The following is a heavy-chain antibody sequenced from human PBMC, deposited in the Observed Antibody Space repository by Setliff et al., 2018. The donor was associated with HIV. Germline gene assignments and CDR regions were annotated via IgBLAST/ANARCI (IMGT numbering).Heavy chain of an antibody. CDR1: GFAFSDYD. CDR2: ISGLGGGTI. Sequence: GGSLRLSCATSGFAFSDYDFHWVRQVTGEGLEWVSYISGLGGGTIYYADSVRGRFTISRDDAEKSVHLQMTSLRAEDTAVYYCASSGSGSYINWFGPWGQGTLVTVSS. D-gene: IGHD3-10*01. V-gene: IGHV3-11*04. J-gene: IGHJ5*02. CDR3: ASSGSGSYINWFGP.